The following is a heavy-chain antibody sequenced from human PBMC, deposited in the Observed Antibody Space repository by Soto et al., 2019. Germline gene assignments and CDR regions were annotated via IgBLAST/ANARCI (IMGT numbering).Heavy chain of an antibody. CDR3: TKARLWGGDGYNSYYYNAMDV. D-gene: IGHD3-16*01. CDR1: GFTFDDYA. J-gene: IGHJ6*02. V-gene: IGHV3-9*01. CDR2: ISWKSGRI. Sequence: GGSLRLSCAASGFTFDDYAMYWVRQVPGKGLEWVSGISWKSGRIGYADSVKGRFTISRDNAKNSLYLQMNSLRPEDTALYYCTKARLWGGDGYNSYYYNAMDVWGQGTTVTVSS.